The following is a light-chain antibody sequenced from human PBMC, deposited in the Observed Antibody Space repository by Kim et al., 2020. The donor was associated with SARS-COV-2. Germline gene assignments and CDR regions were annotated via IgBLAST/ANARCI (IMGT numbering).Light chain of an antibody. CDR2: DVN. CDR3: SSYISSSTNYV. V-gene: IGLV2-14*03. Sequence: QSITISCTGTSSDVGGYNYVSWYQQHPGKAPKLMIYDVNNRPSGVSNRFSGSKSGNTASLTISGLQAEYEADYYCSSYISSSTNYVFGSGTKVTVL. J-gene: IGLJ1*01. CDR1: SSDVGGYNY.